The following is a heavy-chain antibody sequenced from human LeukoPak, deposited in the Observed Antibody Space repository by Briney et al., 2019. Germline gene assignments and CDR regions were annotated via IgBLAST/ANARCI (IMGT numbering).Heavy chain of an antibody. CDR3: ARDPTGYGDYDFDY. J-gene: IGHJ4*02. CDR1: GYTFTSYD. CDR2: MNPNSGNT. V-gene: IGHV1-8*03. Sequence: GASVKVSCKASGYTFTSYDINWVRQAPGQGLEWMGWMNPNSGNTGYAQKFQGRVTITRNTSISTAYMELSSLRSEDTAVYYCARDPTGYGDYDFDYWGQGTLVTVSS. D-gene: IGHD4-17*01.